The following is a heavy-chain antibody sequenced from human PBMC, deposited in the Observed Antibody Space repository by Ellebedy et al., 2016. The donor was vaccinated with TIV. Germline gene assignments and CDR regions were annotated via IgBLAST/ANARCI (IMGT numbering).Heavy chain of an antibody. CDR1: GFTFSGYG. V-gene: IGHV3-30*18. Sequence: PGGSLRLSCAASGFTFSGYGMHWVRQTPGKGLEWLAVISYNANSHFYADSVNGRFTVSRDNSKNTLYLQMNGLRPEDTAGYYCAKDLRPLWGGAMDSWGRGALVTVSS. CDR2: ISYNANSH. D-gene: IGHD3-16*01. CDR3: AKDLRPLWGGAMDS. J-gene: IGHJ4*02.